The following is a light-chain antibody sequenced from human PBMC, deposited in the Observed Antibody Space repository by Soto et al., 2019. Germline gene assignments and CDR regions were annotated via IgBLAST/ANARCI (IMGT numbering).Light chain of an antibody. V-gene: IGKV3-20*01. J-gene: IGKJ1*01. CDR2: GAS. Sequence: EVVLTQSPVTLSLSPGERATLSCRASQSVSNNYLAWYQQKPGQAPRLLIYGASNRATGIPDRFRGSGSGTDFTLTISRLEPEDFAVYYCQQYGSSGTFGQGTKVDIK. CDR3: QQYGSSGT. CDR1: QSVSNNY.